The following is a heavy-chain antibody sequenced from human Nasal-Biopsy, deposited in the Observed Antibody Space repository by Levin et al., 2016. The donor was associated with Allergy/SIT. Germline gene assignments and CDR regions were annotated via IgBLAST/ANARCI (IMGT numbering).Heavy chain of an antibody. CDR3: AKTGATTEAVFDY. V-gene: IGHV3-30*02. D-gene: IGHD1-26*01. J-gene: IGHJ4*02. Sequence: GGSLRLSCAASGFTFSSYGMHWVRQAPGKGLEWVAFTRYDGNYKYTYHADSVKGRFTISRDNSKNTLYLQMNSLRADDTAVYYCAKTGATTEAVFDYWGQGTLVTVSS. CDR1: GFTFSSYG. CDR2: TRYDGNYKYT.